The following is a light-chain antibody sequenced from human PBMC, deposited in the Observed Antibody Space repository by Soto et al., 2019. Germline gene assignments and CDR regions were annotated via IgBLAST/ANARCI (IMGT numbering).Light chain of an antibody. J-gene: IGLJ1*01. Sequence: QSALTQPASVSGPPGQSITISCTGTSSDVGGYNYVSWYQQHSGKAPKLMIYEVINRPSGVSNRFSGSKSGNTASLTISGLQAEDEADYYCGSYSSSSSPFVFGSGTKVTVL. CDR2: EVI. CDR1: SSDVGGYNY. V-gene: IGLV2-14*01. CDR3: GSYSSSSSPFV.